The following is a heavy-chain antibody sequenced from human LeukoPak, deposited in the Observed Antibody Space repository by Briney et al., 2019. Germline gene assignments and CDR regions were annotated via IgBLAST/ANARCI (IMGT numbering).Heavy chain of an antibody. CDR2: INHSGST. CDR3: ARGSDWFGSFGP. CDR1: GGSFSGYY. J-gene: IGHJ5*02. D-gene: IGHD3-10*01. Sequence: SETLSLTCTVYGGSFSGYYWNWIRQPPGKGLEWIGEINHSGSTSYNPSLKSRVTISVGSSKNQFSLRLSSVTAADTAVYYCARGSDWFGSFGPWGQGTLVTVSS. V-gene: IGHV4-34*01.